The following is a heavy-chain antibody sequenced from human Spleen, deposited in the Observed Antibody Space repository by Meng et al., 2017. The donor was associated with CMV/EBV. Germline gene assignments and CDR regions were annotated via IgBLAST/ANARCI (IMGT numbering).Heavy chain of an antibody. D-gene: IGHD5-12*01. CDR2: INSNTGGT. J-gene: IGHJ5*02. CDR3: ARRYSGYIKWLDP. Sequence: KASVYTFIGYYIYWVRQAPGQGIEWMGWINSNTGGTNYAQKFQGRVTMTRDTSINTAYMELSRLRSDDTAVYYCARRYSGYIKWLDPWGQGTLVTVSS. CDR1: VYTFIGYY. V-gene: IGHV1-2*02.